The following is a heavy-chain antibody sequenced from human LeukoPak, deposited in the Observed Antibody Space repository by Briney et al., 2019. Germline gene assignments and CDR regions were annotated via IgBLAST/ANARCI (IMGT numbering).Heavy chain of an antibody. V-gene: IGHV4-39*01. D-gene: IGHD3-9*01. CDR1: GGSVRSYEYY. Sequence: PSETLSLTCTVSGGSVRSYEYYWGWIRQTPGKGLEWIGNTYYTGSTYYNPSLRSRVTMSVDTSKNQFSLKMSSVTAADTAVYYCARLSKGRYFDYIFDHWGQGTVVTVSS. CDR2: TYYTGST. J-gene: IGHJ4*02. CDR3: ARLSKGRYFDYIFDH.